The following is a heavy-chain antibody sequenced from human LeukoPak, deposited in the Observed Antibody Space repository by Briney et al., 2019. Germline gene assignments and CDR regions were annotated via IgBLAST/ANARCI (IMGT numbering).Heavy chain of an antibody. CDR2: IYYSGST. CDR3: ARDRLRWPKIDY. D-gene: IGHD4-23*01. V-gene: IGHV4-4*07. Sequence: SETLSLTCTVSGGSISSYYWSWIRQPAGKGLEWIGSIYYSGSTYYNPSLKSRVTISVDTSKNQFSLKLSSVTAADTAVYYCARDRLRWPKIDYWGQGTLVTVSS. J-gene: IGHJ4*02. CDR1: GGSISSYY.